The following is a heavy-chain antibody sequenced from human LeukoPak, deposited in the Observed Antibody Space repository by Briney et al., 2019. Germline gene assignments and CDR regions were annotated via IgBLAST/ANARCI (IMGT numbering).Heavy chain of an antibody. CDR3: AREPKLEPTGFDP. Sequence: SVKVSCKASGGTFSSYAISWVRQAPGQGLEWMGGIIPIFGTANYAQKFQGRVTMTRDTSINTAYMELSSLRSDDTAVYYCAREPKLEPTGFDPWGQGTLVTVSS. CDR1: GGTFSSYA. J-gene: IGHJ5*02. V-gene: IGHV1-69*05. D-gene: IGHD1-14*01. CDR2: IIPIFGTA.